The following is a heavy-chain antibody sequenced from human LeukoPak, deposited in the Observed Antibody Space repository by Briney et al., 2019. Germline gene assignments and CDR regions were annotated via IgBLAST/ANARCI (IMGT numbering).Heavy chain of an antibody. CDR2: ISSSSSYI. J-gene: IGHJ4*02. Sequence: PGGSLRLSCAASGFTFSSYSMNWVRQAPGKGLEWVSSISSSSSYIYYADSVKGRFTISRDNAKNSLYLQMNSLRAEDTAVYYCARDLHGSGSYSLWRGRSYYFDYWGQGTLVTVSS. CDR3: ARDLHGSGSYSLWRGRSYYFDY. CDR1: GFTFSSYS. V-gene: IGHV3-21*01. D-gene: IGHD3-10*01.